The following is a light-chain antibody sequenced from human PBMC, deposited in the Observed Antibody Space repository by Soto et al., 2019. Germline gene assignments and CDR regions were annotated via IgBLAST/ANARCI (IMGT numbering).Light chain of an antibody. V-gene: IGLV3-21*02. CDR2: DDS. CDR3: QVWDSSSDHVV. Sequence: SYELTQPPSVSVAPGQTARITRGGNNIGSKSVHWYQQKPGQAPVLVVYDDSDRPSGIAERFSGSNSGNTATQTISRVEAGDEADYYCQVWDSSSDHVVFGGGTKVTVL. CDR1: NIGSKS. J-gene: IGLJ2*01.